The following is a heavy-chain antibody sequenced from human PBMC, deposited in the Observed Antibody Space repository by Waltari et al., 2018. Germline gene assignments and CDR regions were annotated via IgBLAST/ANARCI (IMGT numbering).Heavy chain of an antibody. V-gene: IGHV1-18*01. CDR3: ARDEYYGSGSYYLLYYYGMDV. Sequence: QVQLVQSGAEVKKPGASVKVSCKASGYTFTSYGISWVRQAPGQGLEWMGWISAYNGNTNYAQKRQGRVTMTTDTSTSTAYMELRSLRSDDTAVYYCARDEYYGSGSYYLLYYYGMDVWGQGTTVTVSS. CDR2: ISAYNGNT. J-gene: IGHJ6*02. CDR1: GYTFTSYG. D-gene: IGHD3-10*01.